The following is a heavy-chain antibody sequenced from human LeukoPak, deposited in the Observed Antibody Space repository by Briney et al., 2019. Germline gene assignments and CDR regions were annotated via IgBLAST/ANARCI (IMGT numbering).Heavy chain of an antibody. CDR3: AKNYYGSSGYYWFDY. CDR1: GFTFSSYG. J-gene: IGHJ4*02. CDR2: IWYDGSNK. V-gene: IGHV3-33*06. D-gene: IGHD3-22*01. Sequence: GGSLRLSCAASGFTFSSYGMHWVRQAPGKGLEWVAVIWYDGSNKYYADSVKGRFTISRDNSKNTLYLQMNSLRAEDTAVYYCAKNYYGSSGYYWFDYWGQGTLVTVSS.